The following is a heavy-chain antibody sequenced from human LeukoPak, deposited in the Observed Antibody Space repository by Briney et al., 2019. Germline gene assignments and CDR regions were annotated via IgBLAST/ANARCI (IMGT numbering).Heavy chain of an antibody. CDR1: GFNFWNTG. D-gene: IGHD3-10*01. J-gene: IGHJ6*03. CDR2: IGGGGSDT. Sequence: PGGSLRLSCAVSGFNFWNTGMSWVRQAPGKGLEWVSAIGGGGSDTRYTDSVKGRFTISRDNSRNTLYLEIHSLRAEDAAVYNCAKDHNYASGSSYLVGPHYYYMDVWAKGPRSPSP. V-gene: IGHV3-23*01. CDR3: AKDHNYASGSSYLVGPHYYYMDV.